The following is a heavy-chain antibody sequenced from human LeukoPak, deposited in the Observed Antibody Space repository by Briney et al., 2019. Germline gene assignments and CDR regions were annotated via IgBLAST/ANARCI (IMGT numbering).Heavy chain of an antibody. CDR3: ARVSRNDAFDI. CDR1: GFTFSSYA. Sequence: GGSLRLSCAASGFTFSSYAMSWVRQAPGKGLEWVSSISSSSTYIYYADSVKGRFTISRDNAKKSLYLQMNSLRAEDTAVYYCARVSRNDAFDIWGQGTMVTVSS. J-gene: IGHJ3*02. CDR2: ISSSSTYI. V-gene: IGHV3-21*01.